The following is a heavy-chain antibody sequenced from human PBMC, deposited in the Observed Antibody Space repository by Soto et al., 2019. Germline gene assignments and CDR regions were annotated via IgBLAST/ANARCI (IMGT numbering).Heavy chain of an antibody. D-gene: IGHD4-17*01. CDR3: AKDFTVTDALFDY. Sequence: SVRLPCAASGFTFSSYAMSSVRQAPGKGLEWVSAISGSGGSTYYADSEKGRFTIPRDNSKNTLYLQMNSLRAEDTAVYYCAKDFTVTDALFDYWGQGTLCTVS. J-gene: IGHJ4*02. V-gene: IGHV3-23*01. CDR1: GFTFSSYA. CDR2: ISGSGGST.